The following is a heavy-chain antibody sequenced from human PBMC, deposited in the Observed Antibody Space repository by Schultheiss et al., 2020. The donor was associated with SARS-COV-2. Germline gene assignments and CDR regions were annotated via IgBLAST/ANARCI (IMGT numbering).Heavy chain of an antibody. CDR1: GFTFSSYW. Sequence: GGSLRLSCAASGFTFSSYWMNWVRQAPGKGLEWVSGVSWNGSRTHYADSVKGRFIISRDNSRNFLYQQMNSLRPEDMAVYYCVRNHCSSTSCIENYWGQGTLVTVSS. V-gene: IGHV3-19*01. CDR2: VSWNGSRT. D-gene: IGHD2-2*01. J-gene: IGHJ4*02. CDR3: VRNHCSSTSCIENY.